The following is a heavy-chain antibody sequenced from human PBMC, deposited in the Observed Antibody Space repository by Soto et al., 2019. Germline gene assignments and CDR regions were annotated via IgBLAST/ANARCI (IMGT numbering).Heavy chain of an antibody. J-gene: IGHJ5*02. CDR2: TYYRSRWYN. CDR1: GDSVSGNSAA. Sequence: SQTLSLTCAISGDSVSGNSAAWNWIRQSPSRGLEWLGRTYYRSRWYNDYAVSVKSRITVTPDTSKNQFSLHLNSVTPEDTAVYYCAREPLPLLSSNWFDPWGQGTLVTVSS. D-gene: IGHD2-2*01. CDR3: AREPLPLLSSNWFDP. V-gene: IGHV6-1*01.